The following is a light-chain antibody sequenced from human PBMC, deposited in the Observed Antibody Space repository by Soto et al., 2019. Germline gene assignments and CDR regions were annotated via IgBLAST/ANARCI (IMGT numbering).Light chain of an antibody. CDR3: QKYNSAPLT. CDR2: AAS. Sequence: DIRMTQSPSSLSASVGDRVTITCRASQRISNYLAWYQQKPGHVPKLLIYAASTLQAGAPSPFSGSGSGTDFPLTLSSLEPEDVANYYCQKYNSAPLTFGQGTLLEIK. CDR1: QRISNY. J-gene: IGKJ5*01. V-gene: IGKV1-27*01.